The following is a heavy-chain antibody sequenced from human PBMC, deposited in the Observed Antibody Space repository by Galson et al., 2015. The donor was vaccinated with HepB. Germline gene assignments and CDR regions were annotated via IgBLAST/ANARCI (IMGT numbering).Heavy chain of an antibody. V-gene: IGHV3-7*03. Sequence: SLRLSCAASGFMFSAYWMSWVRQAPGKGLEWVANINEDGSEKYYVDSVKGRFTMSRDNAKNSLYLQMNSLRAEDTAVYCCARVRYYDTSGYQPLDYWGQGTLVTVSS. J-gene: IGHJ4*02. CDR2: INEDGSEK. D-gene: IGHD3-22*01. CDR3: ARVRYYDTSGYQPLDY. CDR1: GFMFSAYW.